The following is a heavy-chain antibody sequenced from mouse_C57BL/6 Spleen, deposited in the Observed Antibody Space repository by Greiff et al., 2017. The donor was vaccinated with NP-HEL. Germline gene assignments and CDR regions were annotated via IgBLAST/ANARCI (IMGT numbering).Heavy chain of an antibody. D-gene: IGHD1-1*01. CDR3: TREVYYESSGDYAMDY. Sequence: DVQLVEPGEGLVKPGGSLKLSCAASGFTFSSYAMSWVRQTPEKRLEWVAYISSGGDYTYYADTVKGRFTFSRDNAWNTPYLQMSSLKSEDTAVYYCTREVYYESSGDYAMDYWGQGTSVTVSS. V-gene: IGHV5-9-1*02. CDR2: ISSGGDYT. J-gene: IGHJ4*01. CDR1: GFTFSSYA.